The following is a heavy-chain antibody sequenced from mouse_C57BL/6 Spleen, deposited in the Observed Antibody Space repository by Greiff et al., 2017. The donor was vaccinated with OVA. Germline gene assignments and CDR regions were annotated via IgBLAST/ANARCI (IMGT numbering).Heavy chain of an antibody. Sequence: VQLQQSGAELVKPGASVKMSCKASGYTFTSYWITWVKQRPGQGLEWIGDIYPGSGSTNYNEKFKSKATLTVDTSSSTAYMQLSSLTSEDSAVYYCARGDGEYFDVWGTGTTVTVSS. CDR3: ARGDGEYFDV. V-gene: IGHV1-55*01. CDR2: IYPGSGST. J-gene: IGHJ1*03. CDR1: GYTFTSYW.